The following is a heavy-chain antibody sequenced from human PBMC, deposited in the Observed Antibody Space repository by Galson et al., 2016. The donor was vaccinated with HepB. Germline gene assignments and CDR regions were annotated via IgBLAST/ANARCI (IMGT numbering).Heavy chain of an antibody. J-gene: IGHJ4*02. CDR2: IYHSGNT. CDR3: ARPRDYGFDN. Sequence: ETLSLTCAVSGGSISSTNWWSWVRQSPGMGLEWIGEIYHSGNTNYNPSLKSRVTMLLDKSKNQFSLKLNSVTAADTAFYYCARPRDYGFDNWGQGTLVTVYS. V-gene: IGHV4-4*02. D-gene: IGHD4-17*01. CDR1: GGSISSTNW.